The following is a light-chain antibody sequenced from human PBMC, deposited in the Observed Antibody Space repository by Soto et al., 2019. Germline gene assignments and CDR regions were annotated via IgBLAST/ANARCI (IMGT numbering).Light chain of an antibody. J-gene: IGKJ1*01. CDR2: GAS. V-gene: IGKV3-20*01. CDR1: QSVSSY. Sequence: EIVMTQSPATLSVSPGGRATLSCRASQSVSSYLAWYQQRPGQPPNLLIFGASHRAPDIPDRFSGSGSGTDFTLTISRLEPEDFAVYYCQQYGSSIQTFGQGTKVDIK. CDR3: QQYGSSIQT.